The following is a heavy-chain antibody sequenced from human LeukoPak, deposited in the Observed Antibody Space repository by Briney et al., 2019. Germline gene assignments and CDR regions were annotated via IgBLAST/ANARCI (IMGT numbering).Heavy chain of an antibody. CDR1: GFTFSTYN. V-gene: IGHV3-21*01. CDR3: ARDPYSGSYGDYYYYMDV. D-gene: IGHD1-26*01. J-gene: IGHJ6*03. Sequence: GGSLRLSCVASGFTFSTYNMNWVCQAPGKGLEWVSSITSSSSYIYYADSVKGRFTISRDNAKNSLYLQMNSLRDEDTAVYYCARDPYSGSYGDYYYYMDVWGKGTTVTISS. CDR2: ITSSSSYI.